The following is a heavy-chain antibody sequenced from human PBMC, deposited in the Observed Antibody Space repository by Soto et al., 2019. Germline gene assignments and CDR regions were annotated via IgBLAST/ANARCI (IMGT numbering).Heavy chain of an antibody. CDR1: GGSLSSGGYY. CDR3: ARQSTVTTCFDS. V-gene: IGHV4-31*03. J-gene: IGHJ4*02. CDR2: IYYSGST. Sequence: QVQLQESGPGLVKPSQTLSLTCTVSGGSLSSGGYYWRLIRQHPGKGLEWIGYIYYSGSTYFNTSLQSRVTISVDTSTNQFSLKLSSVTAADTAVYYCARQSTVTTCFDSWGQGTLVTVSS. D-gene: IGHD4-17*01.